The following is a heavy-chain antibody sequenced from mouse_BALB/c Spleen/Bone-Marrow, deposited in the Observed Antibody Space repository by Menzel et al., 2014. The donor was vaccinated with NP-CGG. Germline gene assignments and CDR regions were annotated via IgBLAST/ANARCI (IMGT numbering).Heavy chain of an antibody. CDR2: SRNKAKYYTT. V-gene: IGHV7-1*02. CDR1: GFTFSDFY. CDR3: ARDVGYGNYFVY. J-gene: IGHJ3*01. Sequence: EVMLVESGGGLVQPGDSLRLSCATSGFTFSDFYMEWVRQPPGELEWIAASRNKAKYYTTEYSASVKGRFIASRDTSQSVLYLQMNAPRAEDTAIYYCARDVGYGNYFVYWGQGTLVTVSA. D-gene: IGHD2-10*02.